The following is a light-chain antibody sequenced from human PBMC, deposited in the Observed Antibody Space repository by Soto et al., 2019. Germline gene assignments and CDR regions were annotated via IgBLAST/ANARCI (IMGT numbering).Light chain of an antibody. CDR2: EVS. Sequence: QSALTQPPSASGSPGQSVTISCTGTSSDFGGYNYVSWYQQHPGKAPKLMIYEVSKRPSGVPDRFSGSKSGNTASLTVSGLQAEDEADYYCSSDAGSNNVVFGGGTKLTVL. CDR3: SSDAGSNNVV. J-gene: IGLJ2*01. CDR1: SSDFGGYNY. V-gene: IGLV2-8*01.